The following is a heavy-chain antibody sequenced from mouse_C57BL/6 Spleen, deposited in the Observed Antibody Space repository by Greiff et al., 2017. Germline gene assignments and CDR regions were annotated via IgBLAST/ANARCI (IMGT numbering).Heavy chain of an antibody. V-gene: IGHV1-81*01. Sequence: VQLQQSGAELARPGASVKLSCKASGYTFTSYGISWVKQRTGQGLEWIGEIYPRSGNTYYNEKFKGKATLTADKSSSTSYMELRSLTSEDSAVYFCGRLGYGSSYGYYAMDYWGQGTSVTVSS. D-gene: IGHD1-1*01. CDR2: IYPRSGNT. CDR3: GRLGYGSSYGYYAMDY. J-gene: IGHJ4*01. CDR1: GYTFTSYG.